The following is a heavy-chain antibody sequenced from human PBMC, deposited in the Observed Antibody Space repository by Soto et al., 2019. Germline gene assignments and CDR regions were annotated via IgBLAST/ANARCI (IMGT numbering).Heavy chain of an antibody. D-gene: IGHD3-16*02. CDR1: GGSISSYY. J-gene: IGHJ5*02. CDR3: ARDSYDYVWGSYHHNWFDP. Sequence: SETLSLTCTVSGGSISSYYWSWIRQPPGKGLEWIGYIYYSGSTNYNPSLKSRVTISVDTSKNQFSLKLSSVTAADTAVYYCARDSYDYVWGSYHHNWFDPWGQGTLVTVSS. CDR2: IYYSGST. V-gene: IGHV4-59*01.